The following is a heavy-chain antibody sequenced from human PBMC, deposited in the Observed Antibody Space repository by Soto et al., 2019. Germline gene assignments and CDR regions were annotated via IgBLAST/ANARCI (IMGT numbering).Heavy chain of an antibody. CDR2: IYYSGST. V-gene: IGHV4-30-4*01. CDR1: GGSISSGDYY. CDR3: ARGRGAARPGWFDP. J-gene: IGHJ5*02. Sequence: PSETLSLTCTVSGGSISSGDYYWSWIRQPPGKGPEWIGYIYYSGSTYYNPSLKSRVTISVDTSKNQFSLKLSSVTAADTAVYYCARGRGAARPGWFDPWGQGTLVTVSS. D-gene: IGHD6-6*01.